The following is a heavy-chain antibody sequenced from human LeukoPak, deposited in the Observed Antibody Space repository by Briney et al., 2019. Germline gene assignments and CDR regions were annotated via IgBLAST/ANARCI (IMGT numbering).Heavy chain of an antibody. CDR3: AKDWFGELDY. Sequence: GGSLRLSCTASGFTFSSYSMNWVRQAPGKGLEWVSAISGSGGSTYYADSVKGRFTISRDNSKNTLYLQMNSLRAEDTAVYYCAKDWFGELDYWGQGTLVTVSS. J-gene: IGHJ4*02. CDR1: GFTFSSYS. V-gene: IGHV3-23*01. D-gene: IGHD3-10*01. CDR2: ISGSGGST.